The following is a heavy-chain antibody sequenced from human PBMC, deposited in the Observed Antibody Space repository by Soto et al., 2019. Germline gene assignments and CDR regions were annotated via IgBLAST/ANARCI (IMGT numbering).Heavy chain of an antibody. D-gene: IGHD3-10*01. J-gene: IGHJ4*02. Sequence: GGSLRLSCEASELTLSDHYMDWVRQAPGKGLEWVARIRNRAKSDTTEYAASVKGRFTISRDDSKNSLYLQMNSLKTEDTAVYYCARANGFGNYGQLDCWGQGTLVTVSS. CDR2: IRNRAKSDTT. V-gene: IGHV3-72*01. CDR1: ELTLSDHY. CDR3: ARANGFGNYGQLDC.